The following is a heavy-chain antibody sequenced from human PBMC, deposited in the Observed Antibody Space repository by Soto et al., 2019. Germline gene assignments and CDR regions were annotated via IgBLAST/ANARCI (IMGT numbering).Heavy chain of an antibody. V-gene: IGHV1-3*01. CDR2: INAGNGNT. D-gene: IGHD4-17*01. J-gene: IGHJ4*02. Sequence: ASVKVSCKASGYTFTSYAMHWVRQAPGQRLEWMGWINAGNGNTKYSQKFQGRVTITRDTSASTAYMELSSLRSEDTAVYYCARVSTVTTVTPFDYWGQGTQVTAPQ. CDR1: GYTFTSYA. CDR3: ARVSTVTTVTPFDY.